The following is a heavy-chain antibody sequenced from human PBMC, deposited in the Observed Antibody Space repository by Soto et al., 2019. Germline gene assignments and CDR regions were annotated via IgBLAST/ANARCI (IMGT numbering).Heavy chain of an antibody. CDR3: SRETLWFGESPKS. CDR2: INGDGRIT. Sequence: EVHLVESGGGSVQPGGSLRISCGASGFTFGSNWMDWVRQAPGKGLVWVSRINGDGRITTYADSVKGRFTISRDNAGSTLYLQMNSLRVDDTAVYYCSRETLWFGESPKSGGQGTLVTVSS. V-gene: IGHV3-74*01. CDR1: GFTFGSNW. D-gene: IGHD3-10*01. J-gene: IGHJ4*02.